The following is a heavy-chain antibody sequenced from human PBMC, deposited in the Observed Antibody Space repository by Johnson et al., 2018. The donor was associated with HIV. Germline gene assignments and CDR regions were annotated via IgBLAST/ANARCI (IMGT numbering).Heavy chain of an antibody. CDR2: IWYDGSNK. CDR3: ANLGYSSSWDYDGFDI. V-gene: IGHV3-33*03. D-gene: IGHD6-13*01. CDR1: GFTFSSYG. Sequence: QVQLVESGGGVVQPGRSLRLSCAASGFTFSSYGMHWVRQAPGKGLEWVAVIWYDGSNKYYADSVKGRFTNSRDNAKNSLYLQMNSLRAEDTAVYYCANLGYSSSWDYDGFDIWGQGTMVTVSS. J-gene: IGHJ3*02.